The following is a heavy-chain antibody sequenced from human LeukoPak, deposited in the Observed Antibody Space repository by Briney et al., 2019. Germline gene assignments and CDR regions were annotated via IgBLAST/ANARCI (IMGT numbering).Heavy chain of an antibody. CDR3: AKEYHRVHDAFDT. CDR1: GFTVSSNY. Sequence: GGSLRLSCAASGFTVSSNYMSWVRQAPGRGLEWVSVIYSGGSTYYADSVKGRFTISRDNSKNTLFLQMNSLRAGDTAVYYCAKEYHRVHDAFDTWGHGTMVTVSS. CDR2: IYSGGST. J-gene: IGHJ3*02. V-gene: IGHV3-66*01. D-gene: IGHD2-2*01.